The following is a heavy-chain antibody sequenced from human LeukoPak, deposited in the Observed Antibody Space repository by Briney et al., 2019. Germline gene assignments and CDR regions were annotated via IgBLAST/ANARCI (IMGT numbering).Heavy chain of an antibody. Sequence: GGSLRLSCSGSGFTFGDHAMSWVRQAPGRGLEWVGFIRSKAYRGTTEYAASVKGRFSISRDDSASIAYLQMNSLKTEDTAVYYCARGPIQLWIHNAMDVWGQGTTVTVSS. V-gene: IGHV3-49*04. J-gene: IGHJ6*02. CDR3: ARGPIQLWIHNAMDV. CDR1: GFTFGDHA. D-gene: IGHD5-24*01. CDR2: IRSKAYRGTT.